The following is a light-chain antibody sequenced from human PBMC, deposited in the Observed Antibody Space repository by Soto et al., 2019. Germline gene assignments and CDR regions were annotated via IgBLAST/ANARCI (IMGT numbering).Light chain of an antibody. CDR3: SSYTTRSTYV. V-gene: IGLV2-14*01. J-gene: IGLJ1*01. CDR2: DVS. CDR1: SSDVGSYND. Sequence: QSALTQPASVSGSPGQTITISCTGTSSDVGSYNDVSWYQQHPGNAPKVMIYDVSNRPSGVSYRFSGSKSGNTASLTISGLHAYDEADYYCSSYTTRSTYVFGTGTKVTVL.